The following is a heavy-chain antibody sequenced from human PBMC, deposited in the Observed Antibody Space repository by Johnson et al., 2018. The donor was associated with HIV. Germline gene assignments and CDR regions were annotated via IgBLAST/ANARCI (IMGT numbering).Heavy chain of an antibody. J-gene: IGHJ3*02. CDR1: GFTFSDYY. V-gene: IGHV3-11*04. Sequence: QVQLVESGGGLVKPGGSLRLSCAASGFTFSDYYMSWIRQAPGKGLEWVSYISSSGSTIYNEDSVTGRFTITRDNAKNSLYLQMNSLRAEDTAVYYCASLSGSGSYSGASAFDIWGQGTMVTVSS. CDR2: ISSSGSTI. CDR3: ASLSGSGSYSGASAFDI. D-gene: IGHD1-26*01.